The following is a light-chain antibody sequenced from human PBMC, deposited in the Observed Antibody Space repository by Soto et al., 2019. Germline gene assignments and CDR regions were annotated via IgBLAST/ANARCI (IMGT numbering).Light chain of an antibody. CDR2: EVT. J-gene: IGLJ2*01. CDR1: SSDIGGYNF. Sequence: QSVLTQPASVSGSPGQSITISCTGTSSDIGGYNFVSWYQQHPGKAPKLMIYEVTNRPSGVSYRFSGSKSGNTASLTISGLQAEDEADYYCCSYTSSSTLVFGGGTKVTVL. CDR3: CSYTSSSTLV. V-gene: IGLV2-14*01.